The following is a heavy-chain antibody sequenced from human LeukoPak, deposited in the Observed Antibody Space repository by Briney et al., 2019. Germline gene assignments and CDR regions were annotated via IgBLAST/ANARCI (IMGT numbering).Heavy chain of an antibody. CDR2: ISGSGGST. Sequence: AGGSLRLSCAASGFTFSSYAMSWVHQAPGKGLEWVSAISGSGGSTYYADSVKGRFTISRDNSKNTLYLQMNSLRAEDTAVYYCAKGQTLAVAGMIYWGQGTLVTVSS. CDR1: GFTFSSYA. D-gene: IGHD6-19*01. CDR3: AKGQTLAVAGMIY. V-gene: IGHV3-23*01. J-gene: IGHJ4*02.